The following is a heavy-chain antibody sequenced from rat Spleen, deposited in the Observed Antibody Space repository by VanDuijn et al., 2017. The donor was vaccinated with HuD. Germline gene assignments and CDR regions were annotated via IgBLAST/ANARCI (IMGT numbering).Heavy chain of an antibody. CDR1: GFTFSDYY. D-gene: IGHD5-1*01. CDR3: TTDGQGARFAY. V-gene: IGHV5-20*01. CDR2: ISFDGGST. J-gene: IGHJ3*01. Sequence: EVQLVESGGGLVQPGGSLKLSCAASGFTFSDYYMAWVRQAPKKGLEWVAYISFDGGSTYYRDSVKGRFTISRDNTKSTLYLQMDSLRSEDTATYYCTTDGQGARFAYWGQGTLVTVSS.